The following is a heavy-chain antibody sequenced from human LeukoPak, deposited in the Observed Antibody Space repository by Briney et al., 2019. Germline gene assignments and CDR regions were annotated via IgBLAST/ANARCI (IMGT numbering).Heavy chain of an antibody. CDR3: ASSLSADHHGAAAGEAGRFYYYYYMDV. V-gene: IGHV1-69*13. CDR2: IIPIFGTA. CDR1: GGTFSSYA. Sequence: SVKVSCKASGGTFSSYAISWVRQAPGQGLEWMGGIIPIFGTANYAQKFQGRVTITADESTSTAYMELSSLRSEDTAVYYCASSLSADHHGAAAGEAGRFYYYYYMDVWGKGTTVTISS. D-gene: IGHD6-13*01. J-gene: IGHJ6*03.